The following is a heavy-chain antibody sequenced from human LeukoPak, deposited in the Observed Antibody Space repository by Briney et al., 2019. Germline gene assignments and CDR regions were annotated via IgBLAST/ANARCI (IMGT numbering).Heavy chain of an antibody. CDR1: GGSISSGDYY. Sequence: PSETLSLTCTVSGGSISSGDYYWSWIRQRPGKGLEWIGYIYYSGSTYYNPSLKSRVTISVDTSKNQFSLKLSSVTAADTAVYYCARVSSSGWYVDYWGQGTLVTVSS. CDR3: ARVSSSGWYVDY. D-gene: IGHD6-19*01. J-gene: IGHJ4*02. CDR2: IYYSGST. V-gene: IGHV4-30-4*08.